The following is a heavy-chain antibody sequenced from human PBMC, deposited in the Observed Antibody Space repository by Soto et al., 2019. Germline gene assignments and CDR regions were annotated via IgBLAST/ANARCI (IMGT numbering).Heavy chain of an antibody. D-gene: IGHD3-3*01. CDR2: ITTAATRNI. V-gene: IGHV3-21*02. CDR1: GFPFSSYT. J-gene: IGHJ6*02. CDR3: ARDDPIFGAIPRMDI. Sequence: EVQLVESGGSLVNPGGSLRLSCSASGFPFSSYTMYWVRQAPGKGLEWVSSITTAATRNIFYADSVKGRFTISRDNANNILYLQMNNVRVEDTAVYYCARDDPIFGAIPRMDIWGQGTTVTVS.